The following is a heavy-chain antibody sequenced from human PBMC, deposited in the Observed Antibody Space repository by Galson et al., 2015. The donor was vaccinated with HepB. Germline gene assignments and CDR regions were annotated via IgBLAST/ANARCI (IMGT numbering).Heavy chain of an antibody. D-gene: IGHD3-22*01. CDR2: IWNDGSRK. Sequence: SLRLSCAGTGFTFSRYAMHWVRHAPGKGLEWVTIIWNDGSRKLYGNSVRGRFTISRDNSKNTVYLQMNSLGAEDTGVYYCARGENASGYRPDYWGQGTLVIVSS. J-gene: IGHJ4*02. V-gene: IGHV3-33*01. CDR3: ARGENASGYRPDY. CDR1: GFTFSRYA.